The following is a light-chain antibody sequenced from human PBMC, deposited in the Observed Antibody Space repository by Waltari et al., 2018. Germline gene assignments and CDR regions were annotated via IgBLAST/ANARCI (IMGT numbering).Light chain of an antibody. CDR2: YDG. Sequence: SYVLTQPPSVSVAPGETARITCGGDNIGSYSVHWYQQRPGKPPVLVILYDGARPSGIPERFSGSNSGNTATLTITSVEAGDEANYYCQVWHPAIDPGVFGPGTEVTV. V-gene: IGLV3-21*04. CDR1: NIGSYS. J-gene: IGLJ1*01. CDR3: QVWHPAIDPGV.